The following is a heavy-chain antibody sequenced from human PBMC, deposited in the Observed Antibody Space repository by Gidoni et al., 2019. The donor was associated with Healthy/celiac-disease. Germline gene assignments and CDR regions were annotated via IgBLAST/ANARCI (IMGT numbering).Heavy chain of an antibody. CDR2: MNPNSGNT. J-gene: IGHJ3*02. CDR1: GYTFTSYD. D-gene: IGHD6-19*01. V-gene: IGHV1-8*01. CDR3: ARGDSSGWSDAFDI. Sequence: QVQLVQSGAEVKKPGASVKVSCTASGYTFTSYDINWVRQATGQGLEWMGWMNPNSGNTGYAQKFQGRVTMTRDTSISTAYMELSSLRSEDTAVYYCARGDSSGWSDAFDIWGQGTMVTVSS.